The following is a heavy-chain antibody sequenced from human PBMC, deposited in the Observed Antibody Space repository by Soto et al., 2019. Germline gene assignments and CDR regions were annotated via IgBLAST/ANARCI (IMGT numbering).Heavy chain of an antibody. CDR2: ISGSGGST. V-gene: IGHV3-23*01. CDR3: AKDSLWFGELLSDY. CDR1: GFTFNYYA. J-gene: IGHJ4*02. D-gene: IGHD3-10*01. Sequence: VQLLESGGGLVQPGGSLRLSCAASGFTFNYYAMSWVRQAPGKGLEWVSTISGSGGSTYYADSVKGRFTISRDNSKKTLYLQVNSLRADDTAVYYCAKDSLWFGELLSDYWGQGTLVTVSS.